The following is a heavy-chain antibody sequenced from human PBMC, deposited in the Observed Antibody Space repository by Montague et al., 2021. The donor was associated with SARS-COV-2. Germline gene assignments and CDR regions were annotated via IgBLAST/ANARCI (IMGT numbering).Heavy chain of an antibody. CDR1: GFTFSSYA. J-gene: IGHJ5*01. V-gene: IGHV3-23*01. CDR2: ISATGLIT. D-gene: IGHD6-13*01. CDR3: AKSRSSSWHDNWFDS. Sequence: SLRLSRAASGFTFSSYAMSWVRQAPGKGLEWVSDISATGLITYYADSVKGRFTISRDSSKNTLNLHMNSLRVEDTAVYYCAKSRSSSWHDNWFDSWGQGTLATVSS.